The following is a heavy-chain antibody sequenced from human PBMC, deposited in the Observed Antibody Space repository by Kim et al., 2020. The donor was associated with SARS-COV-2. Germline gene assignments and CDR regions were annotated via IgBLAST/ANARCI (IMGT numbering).Heavy chain of an antibody. V-gene: IGHV4-59*01. CDR3: ARNGLDDSGYDSPDAFDI. CDR1: GGSISSYY. D-gene: IGHD5-12*01. J-gene: IGHJ3*02. CDR2: IYYSGST. Sequence: SETLSLTCTVSGGSISSYYWSWIRQPPGKGLEWIGYIYYSGSTNYNPSLKSRVTISVDTSKNQFSLKLSSVTAADTAVYYCARNGLDDSGYDSPDAFDIWGQGTMVTVSS.